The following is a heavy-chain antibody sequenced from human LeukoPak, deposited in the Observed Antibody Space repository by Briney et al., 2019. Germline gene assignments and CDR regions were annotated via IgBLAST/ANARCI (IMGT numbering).Heavy chain of an antibody. V-gene: IGHV3-30*02. CDR1: GSTFSSYG. CDR2: IRYDGSNK. Sequence: PGGSMRLSCAASGSTFSSYGMHWVRQAPGKGLGWVAFIRYDGSNKYYADSVKGRFTISRDNSKNTLYLPMNSRRAADTAVKYREKDGYSNSSYFDVWGQGTRVTVSS. CDR3: EKDGYSNSSYFDV. J-gene: IGHJ3*01. D-gene: IGHD2/OR15-2a*01.